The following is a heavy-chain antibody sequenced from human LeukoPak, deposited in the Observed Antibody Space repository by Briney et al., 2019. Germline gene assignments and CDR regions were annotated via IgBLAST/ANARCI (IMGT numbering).Heavy chain of an antibody. CDR3: ARGVVVATIKTYFDY. V-gene: IGHV1-69*01. J-gene: IGHJ4*02. CDR1: GGTFSSYA. D-gene: IGHD5-12*01. CDR2: IIPIFGTA. Sequence: SVKVSCKASGGTFSSYAISWVRQAPGHGLEWMGGIIPIFGTANYAQKFQGRVTITADESTSTAYMELSSLRSEDTAVYYCARGVVVATIKTYFDYWGQGTLVTVSS.